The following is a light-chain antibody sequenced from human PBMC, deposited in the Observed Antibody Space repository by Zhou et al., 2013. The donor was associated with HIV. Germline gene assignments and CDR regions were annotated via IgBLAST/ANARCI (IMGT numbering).Light chain of an antibody. Sequence: EILMTQSPGTLSLSPGERATLSCRASQSVSSNYLAWYQQKPGQAPRLLIYGASSRATGIPDRFSGSGSGTDFTLTISRLEPEDFAVYYCQQYGGPSITFGQGTRLEIK. J-gene: IGKJ5*01. CDR1: QSVSSNY. V-gene: IGKV3-20*01. CDR3: QQYGGPSIT. CDR2: GAS.